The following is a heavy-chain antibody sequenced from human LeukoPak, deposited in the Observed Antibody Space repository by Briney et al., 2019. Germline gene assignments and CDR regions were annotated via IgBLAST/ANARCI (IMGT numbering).Heavy chain of an antibody. V-gene: IGHV3-48*02. CDR1: GFTFTTYN. CDR2: ISTTSSNI. J-gene: IGHJ4*02. Sequence: PGGSLRLSCAASGFTFTTYNMNWVRQAPGKGLEWVSYISTTSSNIYYADSVEGRFTISRDNAKNLLYLQMDSLRDEDTAVYYCSRDGGFWSAYPLDYWGQGTLVTVSS. D-gene: IGHD3-3*01. CDR3: SRDGGFWSAYPLDY.